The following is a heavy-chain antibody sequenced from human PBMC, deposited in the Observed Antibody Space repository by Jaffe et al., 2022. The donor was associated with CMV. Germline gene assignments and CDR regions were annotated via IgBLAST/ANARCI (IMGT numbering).Heavy chain of an antibody. J-gene: IGHJ6*02. CDR3: TRDRKGSGRYYNDYYYYGMDV. CDR1: GFTFSDYW. D-gene: IGHD3-10*01. CDR2: INPDGSRT. Sequence: EVQLEESGGALVQPGGSLRLSCAASGFTFSDYWMHWVRQAPGKGLVWVSRINPDGSRTNYADSVKGRFTISRDKDMSYLQMNGLRADDTAVYYCTRDRKGSGRYYNDYYYYGMDVWGQGTTVTVSS. V-gene: IGHV3-74*01.